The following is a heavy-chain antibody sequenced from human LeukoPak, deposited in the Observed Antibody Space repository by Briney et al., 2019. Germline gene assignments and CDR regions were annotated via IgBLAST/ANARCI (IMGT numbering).Heavy chain of an antibody. Sequence: SETLSLTCAASGGSINNYYWSWIRQPAGKGLEWIGRIYASGSTSYNPSLKSRVTISVDTSKNQFSLKLSSVTAADTAVYYCASYDSSGYYQNDAFDIWGQGTMVTVSS. CDR3: ASYDSSGYYQNDAFDI. J-gene: IGHJ3*02. CDR2: IYASGST. V-gene: IGHV4-4*07. D-gene: IGHD3-22*01. CDR1: GGSINNYY.